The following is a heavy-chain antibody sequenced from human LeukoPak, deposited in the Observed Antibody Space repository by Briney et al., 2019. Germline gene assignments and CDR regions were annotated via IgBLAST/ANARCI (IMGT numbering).Heavy chain of an antibody. CDR3: ARDMATYYGSGSSYDY. Sequence: ASVKVSCKASGYTFTSYGISWVRQAPGQGLEWMGWTSAYNGNTNYAQKLQGRVTMTTDTSTSTAYMELRSLRSDDTAVYYCARDMATYYGSGSSYDYWGQGTLVTVSS. D-gene: IGHD3-10*01. J-gene: IGHJ4*02. CDR1: GYTFTSYG. V-gene: IGHV1-18*04. CDR2: TSAYNGNT.